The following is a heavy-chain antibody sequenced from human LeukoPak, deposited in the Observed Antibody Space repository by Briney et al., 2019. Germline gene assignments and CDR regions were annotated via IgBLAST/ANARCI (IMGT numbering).Heavy chain of an antibody. Sequence: GRSLRLSCAASGFTFSSYGMHWVRQAPGEGLEWVAVIWYDGSNKYYADPVKGRFTISRDNSKNTLYLQMNSLRAEDTAVYYCAREGPAAADIDYRGQGTLVTVSS. D-gene: IGHD6-13*01. CDR1: GFTFSSYG. CDR3: AREGPAAADIDY. J-gene: IGHJ4*02. V-gene: IGHV3-33*01. CDR2: IWYDGSNK.